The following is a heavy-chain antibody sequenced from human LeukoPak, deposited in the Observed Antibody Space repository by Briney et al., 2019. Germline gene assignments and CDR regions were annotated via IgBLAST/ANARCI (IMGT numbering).Heavy chain of an antibody. CDR2: IYYSGST. V-gene: IGHV4-39*07. CDR3: ARDLLLSSVFXP. Sequence: SETLSLTCTVSGGSISSSSYYWGWIRQPPGKGLEWIGSIYYSGSTYYNPSLKSRVTISVDTSKNQFSLKLSSVTAADTAVYYCARDLLLSSVFXPWGXGTLVTVSS. CDR1: GGSISSSSYY. J-gene: IGHJ5*02. D-gene: IGHD3-10*02.